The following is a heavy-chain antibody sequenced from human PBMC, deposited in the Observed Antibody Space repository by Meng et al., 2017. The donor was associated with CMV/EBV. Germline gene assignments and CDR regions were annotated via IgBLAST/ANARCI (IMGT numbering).Heavy chain of an antibody. J-gene: IGHJ4*02. CDR2: ISSSSSYI. V-gene: IGHV3-21*01. CDR1: GFTFGSYS. Sequence: ESLKISCAASGFTFGSYSMNWVRQAPGKGLEWVSSISSSSSYIYYADSVKGRFTISRDNAKNSLYLQMNSLRAEDTAVYYCARDCSSTSCYSDNYWGQGTLVTVSS. D-gene: IGHD2-2*01. CDR3: ARDCSSTSCYSDNY.